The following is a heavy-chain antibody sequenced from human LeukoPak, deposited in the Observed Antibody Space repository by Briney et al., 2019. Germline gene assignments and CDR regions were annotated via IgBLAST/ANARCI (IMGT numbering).Heavy chain of an antibody. V-gene: IGHV3-30*02. CDR3: AKGSGWEVSYYYYYMDV. CDR2: IRYDGSNK. Sequence: GGSLRLSCAASGFTFSSYNMNWVRQAPGKGPEWVAFIRYDGSNKYYADSVKGRFTISRDNSKNTLYLQMNSLRAEDTSVYYCAKGSGWEVSYYYYYMDVWGKGTTVAISS. J-gene: IGHJ6*03. CDR1: GFTFSSYN. D-gene: IGHD1-26*01.